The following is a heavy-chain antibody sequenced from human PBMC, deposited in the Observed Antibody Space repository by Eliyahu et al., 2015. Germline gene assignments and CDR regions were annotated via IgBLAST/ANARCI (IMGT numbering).Heavy chain of an antibody. CDR1: GXPFXNXG. J-gene: IGHJ4*02. V-gene: IGHV3-15*01. D-gene: IGHD3-3*01. CDR2: VKSKGDGGAT. CDR3: TTEETIFGVTLPYEH. Sequence: EVQLVXSGGGLVXPGGSLRLSCAASGXPFXNXGLSWVRQAPGXKGLEGVGRVKSKGDGGATDYAAPVKGRFIISRDDSKTTLFLQMNSLQTEDTAIYYCTTEETIFGVTLPYEHWGQGTLVTVSS.